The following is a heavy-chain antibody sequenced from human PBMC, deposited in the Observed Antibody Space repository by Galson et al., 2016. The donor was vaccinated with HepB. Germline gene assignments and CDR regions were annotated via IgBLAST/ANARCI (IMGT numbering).Heavy chain of an antibody. V-gene: IGHV1-3*01. CDR2: INPGNGNT. J-gene: IGHJ6*02. CDR1: GYTFTTYA. D-gene: IGHD4-11*01. CDR3: ARAGGDYSDYVYYYYFGMDV. Sequence: SVKVSCKASGYTFTTYALNWVRQAPGQRLEWMGWINPGNGNTEYSQRFQGRVTITRDTSASTAYMDLSSLRSGDTAVYYCARAGGDYSDYVYYYYFGMDVWGQGTTVTVSS.